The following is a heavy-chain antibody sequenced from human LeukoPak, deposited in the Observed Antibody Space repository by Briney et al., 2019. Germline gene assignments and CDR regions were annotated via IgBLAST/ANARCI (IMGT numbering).Heavy chain of an antibody. J-gene: IGHJ3*02. CDR3: ARGWHDAFDI. V-gene: IGHV3-74*01. CDR1: GFIFSSYW. CDR2: ITTDGSST. Sequence: GGSLRLSCATSGFIFSSYWMHWVRQAPGKGLVWVSYITTDGSSTRYADSVKGRFTISRDSAKNTLYLQMNSLRADDTAVYYCARGWHDAFDIWGQGTMVTVSS.